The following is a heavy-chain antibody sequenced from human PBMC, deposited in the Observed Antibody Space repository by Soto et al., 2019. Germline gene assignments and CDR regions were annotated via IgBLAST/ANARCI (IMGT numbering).Heavy chain of an antibody. CDR1: GFTLSSYS. CDR3: ARDPYSSSSSQNWFDP. Sequence: PGGSLRLSCAASGFTLSSYSMNWVRQAPGKGLEWVSSISSSSSYIYYADSVKGRFTISRDNAKNSLYLQMNSLRAEDTAVYYCARDPYSSSSSQNWFDPWGQGTLVTVSS. CDR2: ISSSSSYI. D-gene: IGHD6-6*01. J-gene: IGHJ5*02. V-gene: IGHV3-21*01.